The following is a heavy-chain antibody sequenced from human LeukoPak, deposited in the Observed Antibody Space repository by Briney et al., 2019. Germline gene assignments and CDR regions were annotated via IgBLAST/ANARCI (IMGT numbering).Heavy chain of an antibody. V-gene: IGHV4-4*07. CDR1: GGSISSYY. D-gene: IGHD6-19*01. CDR2: IYTSGST. Sequence: SETLSLTCTVSGGSISSYYWSWIRQPAGKGLEWIGRIYTSGSTNYNPSLKSRVTMSVDTSKNQFSLKLSSVTAADTAVYYCARDGDKYSSGWYANWFDPWGQGILVTVSS. CDR3: ARDGDKYSSGWYANWFDP. J-gene: IGHJ5*02.